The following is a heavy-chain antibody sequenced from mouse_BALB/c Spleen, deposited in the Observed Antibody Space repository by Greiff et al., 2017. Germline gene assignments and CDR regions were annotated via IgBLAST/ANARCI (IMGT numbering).Heavy chain of an antibody. Sequence: VKLVESGPELVRPGVSVKISCKGSGYTFTDYAMHWVKQSHAKSLEWIGVISTYSGNTNYNQKFKGKATMTVDKSSSTAYMELARLTSEDSAIYYCARPYYGNPWFAYWGQGTLVTVSA. CDR1: GYTFTDYA. CDR3: ARPYYGNPWFAY. CDR2: ISTYSGNT. D-gene: IGHD2-10*01. V-gene: IGHV1-67*01. J-gene: IGHJ3*01.